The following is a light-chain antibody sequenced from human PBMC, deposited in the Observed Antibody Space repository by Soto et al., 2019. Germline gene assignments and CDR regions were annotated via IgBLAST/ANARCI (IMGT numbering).Light chain of an antibody. J-gene: IGLJ2*01. CDR3: CSYAGSGTSVV. Sequence: QSALTQPASVSGSPGQSITISCTGTSSDVGSYNLVSWYQQHPGKAPKLMISEVTKRPSGVSNRFSGSKSGNTASLTISGLQAEDEADYYCCSYAGSGTSVVFGGGTKLTVL. CDR2: EVT. V-gene: IGLV2-23*02. CDR1: SSDVGSYNL.